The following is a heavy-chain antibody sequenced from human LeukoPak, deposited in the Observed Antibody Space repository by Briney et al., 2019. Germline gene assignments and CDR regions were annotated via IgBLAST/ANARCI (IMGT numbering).Heavy chain of an antibody. D-gene: IGHD2-2*01. CDR1: GFTFSGYA. J-gene: IGHJ4*02. V-gene: IGHV3-23*01. Sequence: PGGSLRLSCAASGFTFSGYAMSWVRQAPGKGLEWVSAISGSGGSTYYADSVKGRFTISRDNSKNTLYLQMNSLRAEDTAVYYCAKPGCSSTSCQDFDYWGQGTLVTVSS. CDR2: ISGSGGST. CDR3: AKPGCSSTSCQDFDY.